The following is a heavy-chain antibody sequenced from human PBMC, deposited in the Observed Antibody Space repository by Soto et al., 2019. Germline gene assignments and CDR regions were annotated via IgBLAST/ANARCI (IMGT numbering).Heavy chain of an antibody. CDR1: GFTFSSYA. CDR3: AKAVGGRCYLPIDY. D-gene: IGHD2-15*01. J-gene: IGHJ4*02. V-gene: IGHV3-23*01. CDR2: ISGSGGST. Sequence: EVQLLESGGGLVQPGGSLRLSCAASGFTFSSYAMSWVRQAPGKGLEWVSAISGSGGSTYYADSVKGRFTISRDNSKNTPYLQMNSLRAEDTAVYYCAKAVGGRCYLPIDYWCQGTLVTVSS.